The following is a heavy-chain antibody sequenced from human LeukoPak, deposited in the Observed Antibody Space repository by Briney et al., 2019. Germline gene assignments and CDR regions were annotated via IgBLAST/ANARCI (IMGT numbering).Heavy chain of an antibody. CDR3: AKGRAIEAFDI. Sequence: GGSLRLSCAASGFTFSSYGTNWVRQAPGKGLEWVSSISSSSSYIYYADSVKGRFTISRDNAKNSLYLQMNSLRAEDTAVYYCAKGRAIEAFDIWGQGTMVTVSS. J-gene: IGHJ3*02. V-gene: IGHV3-21*01. CDR2: ISSSSSYI. D-gene: IGHD3-22*01. CDR1: GFTFSSYG.